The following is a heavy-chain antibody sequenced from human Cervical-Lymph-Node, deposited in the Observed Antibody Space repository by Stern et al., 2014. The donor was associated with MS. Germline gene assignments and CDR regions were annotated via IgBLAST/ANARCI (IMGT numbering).Heavy chain of an antibody. V-gene: IGHV3-23*01. D-gene: IGHD1-1*01. Sequence: EVQLLESGGGLVQPGGSLRLSCAASGFTFRTYAMSWVRQAPEKGLEWVSGISSSSGSTFYADSVKGRFTISRDNSKNTLYLQMNSLRAEDTAVYYCATEGNDGVNYYYYAMDVWGQGTTVTVSS. CDR1: GFTFRTYA. J-gene: IGHJ6*02. CDR3: ATEGNDGVNYYYYAMDV. CDR2: ISSSSGST.